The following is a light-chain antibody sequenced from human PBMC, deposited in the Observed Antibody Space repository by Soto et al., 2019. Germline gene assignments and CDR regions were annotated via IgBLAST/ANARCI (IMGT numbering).Light chain of an antibody. Sequence: QSALTQPASVSGSPGQSITISCAGTSSDVGDYNFVSWYQHHPGKVPKLMIYEVTNRPSGVSNRFSGSKSGNTASLTISGLQAEDEADYYCCSYRSGGAQVFGGGTKLTVL. V-gene: IGLV2-14*01. J-gene: IGLJ3*02. CDR3: CSYRSGGAQV. CDR1: SSDVGDYNF. CDR2: EVT.